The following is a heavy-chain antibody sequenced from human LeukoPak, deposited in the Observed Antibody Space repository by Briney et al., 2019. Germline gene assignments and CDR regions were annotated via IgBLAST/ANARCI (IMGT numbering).Heavy chain of an antibody. V-gene: IGHV4-38-2*02. CDR2: IYHSGRT. D-gene: IGHD4-17*01. CDR1: GYSISSGDY. Sequence: PSETLSLTCTVSGYSISSGDYWGWIRQPPGKGLEWIGSIYHSGRTYYNPSLKSRVTISVDTSKNQVSLILTSVTAADTAVYYCARGTTVTKERYYYYYYMDVWGKGTTVTISS. J-gene: IGHJ6*03. CDR3: ARGTTVTKERYYYYYYMDV.